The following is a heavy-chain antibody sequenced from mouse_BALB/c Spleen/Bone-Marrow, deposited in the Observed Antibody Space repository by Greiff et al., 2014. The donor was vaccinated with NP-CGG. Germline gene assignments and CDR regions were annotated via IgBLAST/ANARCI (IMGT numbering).Heavy chain of an antibody. CDR3: ARHAYYDQTEVSFVY. Sequence: DVKLVESGGGLVKSGGSLKLSCAASGSSFNSYGMSWVRQTPEKRPEWVATISGGGSYTFYPDSVRGRFTISRDNAKNNLYLQLSSLRSEDTALYYCARHAYYDQTEVSFVYWGQGTLVTVSA. J-gene: IGHJ3*01. CDR2: ISGGGSYT. V-gene: IGHV5-9-2*01. CDR1: GSSFNSYG. D-gene: IGHD2-4*01.